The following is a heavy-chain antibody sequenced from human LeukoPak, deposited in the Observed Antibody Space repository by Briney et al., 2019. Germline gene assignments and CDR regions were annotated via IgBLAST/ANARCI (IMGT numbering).Heavy chain of an antibody. V-gene: IGHV3-9*01. D-gene: IGHD3-10*01. CDR2: ISWNSGSI. CDR3: AKDIGFYYYGSGSFDY. CDR1: GFTFDDYA. Sequence: GGSLRLSCAASGFTFDDYAMHWVRQAPGKGLEWVSGISWNSGSIGYADSVKGRFTISRDNAKNSLYLQMNSLRAEDTALYYCAKDIGFYYYGSGSFDYWGQGTLVTVSS. J-gene: IGHJ4*02.